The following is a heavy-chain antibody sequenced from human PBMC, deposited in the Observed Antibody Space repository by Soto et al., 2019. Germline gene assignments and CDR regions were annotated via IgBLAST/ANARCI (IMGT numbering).Heavy chain of an antibody. CDR2: IKPDGSES. J-gene: IGHJ4*02. Sequence: EVQLVESGGGLVQPGGSLRLSCAVSGLTFSSHYMTWVRQAPGEGLEWVASIKPDGSESYYVDSVEGRFTLSRDNAKNSLYLEMNSLRADDTAVYYGATDRNWLNFWGQGTLVTVSS. CDR3: ATDRNWLNF. CDR1: GLTFSSHY. V-gene: IGHV3-7*01. D-gene: IGHD6-19*01.